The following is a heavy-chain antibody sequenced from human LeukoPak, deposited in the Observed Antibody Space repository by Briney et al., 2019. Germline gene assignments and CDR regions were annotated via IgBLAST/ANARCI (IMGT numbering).Heavy chain of an antibody. V-gene: IGHV3-33*01. CDR2: IWYDGSNK. D-gene: IGHD3-10*02. Sequence: PGRSLRPSCAASGFTFSSYGMHWVRQAPGKGLEWVAVIWYDGSNKYYADSVKGRFTISRDNSKNTLYLQMNSLRAEDTAVYYCASLPLTRFGEIQDYGMDVWGQGTTVTVSS. CDR3: ASLPLTRFGEIQDYGMDV. CDR1: GFTFSSYG. J-gene: IGHJ6*02.